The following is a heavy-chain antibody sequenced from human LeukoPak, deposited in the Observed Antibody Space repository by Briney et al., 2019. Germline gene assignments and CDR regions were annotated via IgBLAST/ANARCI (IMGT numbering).Heavy chain of an antibody. D-gene: IGHD4-23*01. V-gene: IGHV1-69*13. CDR1: GGTFSTYA. J-gene: IGHJ4*02. CDR3: ARDRGNSPFDY. CDR2: FIPLFTTA. Sequence: SVKVSCKASGGTFSTYAINWVGQAPGQGLEWMGSFIPLFTTANYPQKFRGRFTITPDESTSTAYMELRSLRSEDTAVYYCARDRGNSPFDYWGQGTLVTVSS.